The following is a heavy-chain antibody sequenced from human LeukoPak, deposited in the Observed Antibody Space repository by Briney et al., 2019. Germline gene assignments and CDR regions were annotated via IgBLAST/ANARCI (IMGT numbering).Heavy chain of an antibody. Sequence: AASVKVSCKASGGTFSSYAISWVRQAPGQGLEWMGGIIPIFGTATYAQKFQGRVTITADESTSTAYMELSSLRSEDTAVYYCARVYRPPYKNEWTNWFDPWGQGTLVTVSS. CDR1: GGTFSSYA. CDR3: ARVYRPPYKNEWTNWFDP. J-gene: IGHJ5*02. CDR2: IIPIFGTA. V-gene: IGHV1-69*01. D-gene: IGHD3-10*01.